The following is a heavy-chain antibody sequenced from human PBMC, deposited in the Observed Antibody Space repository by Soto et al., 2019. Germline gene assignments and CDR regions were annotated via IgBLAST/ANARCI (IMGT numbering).Heavy chain of an antibody. CDR3: ARQPVYDFWSGYLYYYYYGMDV. CDR1: GGSISSSSYY. Sequence: SETLSLTCTVSGGSISSSSYYWGWIRQPPGKGLEWIGSIYYSGSTYYNPSLKSRVTISVDTSKNQFSLKLSSVTAADMAVYYCARQPVYDFWSGYLYYYYYGMDVWGQGTTVTVSS. D-gene: IGHD3-3*01. V-gene: IGHV4-39*01. J-gene: IGHJ6*02. CDR2: IYYSGST.